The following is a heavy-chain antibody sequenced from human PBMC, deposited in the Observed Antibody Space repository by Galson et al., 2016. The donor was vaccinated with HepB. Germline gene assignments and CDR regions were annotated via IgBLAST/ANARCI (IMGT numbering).Heavy chain of an antibody. J-gene: IGHJ5*02. D-gene: IGHD6-13*01. Sequence: SLRLSCAASGFTLHTYTMNWVRQAPGKGLEWVSSISSGSSYIYYADSVKGRFTISRDNAKNSLYLQMNSLRAEDTAVYYCAGLVTSNSWYGWFDPWGQGTLVTVSS. CDR3: AGLVTSNSWYGWFDP. CDR2: ISSGSSYI. CDR1: GFTLHTYT. V-gene: IGHV3-21*01.